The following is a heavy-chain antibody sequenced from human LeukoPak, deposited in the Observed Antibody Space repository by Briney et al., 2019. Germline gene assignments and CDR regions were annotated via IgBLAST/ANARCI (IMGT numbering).Heavy chain of an antibody. CDR3: ARDIAAAGTLCDY. D-gene: IGHD6-13*01. CDR1: GGTFSSYA. V-gene: IGHV1-69*04. CDR2: IIPILGIA. J-gene: IGHJ4*02. Sequence: SVKVSCKASGGTFSSYAISWVRQAPGQGLEWMGRIIPILGIANYAQKFQGRVTITADKSTSTAYMELSSLRSEDTAVYYCARDIAAAGTLCDYWGQGTLVTVSS.